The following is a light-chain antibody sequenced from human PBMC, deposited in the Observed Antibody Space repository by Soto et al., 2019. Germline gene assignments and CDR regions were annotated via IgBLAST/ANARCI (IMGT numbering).Light chain of an antibody. V-gene: IGKV3-11*01. CDR3: QQRSKWQGAT. CDR2: DAS. J-gene: IGKJ4*01. Sequence: EIVVTQSPATLSLSPGERATLSCRASQSVSSYLAWYQQKPGQAPRLLIYDASNRATGIPARFSGSGSGTDFTLTISSLEPEDFAVYYCQQRSKWQGATCGGGTKVEIK. CDR1: QSVSSY.